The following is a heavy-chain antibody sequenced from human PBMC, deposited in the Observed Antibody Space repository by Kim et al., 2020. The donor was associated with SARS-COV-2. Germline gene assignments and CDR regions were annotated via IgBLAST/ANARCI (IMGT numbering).Heavy chain of an antibody. V-gene: IGHV3-21*01. Sequence: GGSLRLSCAASGFTFSSYSMNWVRQAPGKGLEWVSSISSSSSYIYYPDSVKGRFTISRDNAKNSLYLQMNSLRAEDTAVYYCAREDDSSGLGGYYFDYWGQGTLVTVSS. D-gene: IGHD3-22*01. J-gene: IGHJ4*02. CDR3: AREDDSSGLGGYYFDY. CDR2: ISSSSSYI. CDR1: GFTFSSYS.